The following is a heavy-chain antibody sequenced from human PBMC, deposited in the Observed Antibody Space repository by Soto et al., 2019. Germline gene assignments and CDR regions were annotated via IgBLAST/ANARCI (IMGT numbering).Heavy chain of an antibody. CDR2: NNHSGST. D-gene: IGHD1-1*01. V-gene: IGHV4-34*01. J-gene: IGHJ4*02. CDR3: ARRGCLQLYY. CDR1: GGAFSGYY. Sequence: QVQLQQWGAELLKPSETLSLTCAVYGGAFSGYYWSWIRQPPGKGLEWIGENNHSGSTNYNPSLNNRVTISEDTFKNQFSQKLTSVTAADTAVYYWARRGCLQLYYWGQGTLVTVSS.